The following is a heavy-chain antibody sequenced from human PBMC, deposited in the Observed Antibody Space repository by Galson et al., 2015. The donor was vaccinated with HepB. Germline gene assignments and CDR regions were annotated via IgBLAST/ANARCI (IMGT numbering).Heavy chain of an antibody. J-gene: IGHJ4*02. D-gene: IGHD2-15*01. CDR2: ISGGGGST. CDR1: GFTFSSYA. Sequence: SLRLSCAASGFTFSSYAMSWVRQAPGKGLEWVSGISGGGGSTYYADSVKGRFSISRDNSKNTLYLQMNSLRAEDTALYYCAKVGGLHCSGASCYFDYWGQGTLVTVSS. V-gene: IGHV3-23*01. CDR3: AKVGGLHCSGASCYFDY.